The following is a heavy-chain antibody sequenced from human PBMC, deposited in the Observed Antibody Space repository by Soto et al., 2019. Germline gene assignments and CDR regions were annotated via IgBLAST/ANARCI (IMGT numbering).Heavy chain of an antibody. V-gene: IGHV3-48*03. CDR3: ARDVVTEVHGSVNWFDP. J-gene: IGHJ5*02. D-gene: IGHD2-21*01. CDR1: RFTFSAYE. CDR2: ISTSGSTV. Sequence: PGGSLRLSCAASRFTFSAYEMHWFRQAPGKGLEWVSYISTSGSTVYYADSVKGRFTVSRDNTRNSLYLQMDSLRDEDTALYYCARDVVTEVHGSVNWFDPWGQGTLVTVCS.